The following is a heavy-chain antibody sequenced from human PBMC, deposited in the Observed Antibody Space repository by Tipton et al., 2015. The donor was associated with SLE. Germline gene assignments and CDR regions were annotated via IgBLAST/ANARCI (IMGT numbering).Heavy chain of an antibody. V-gene: IGHV1-69*05. Sequence: QLVQSGAEVKKPGSSVKVSCKASGGTFSSYAISWVRQAPGQGLEWMGGIIPIFGTANYAQKFQGRVTITTDESTSTAYMELSSRGSEDQAVFYCAGGGGPGGPDFYYYMDVWGKGTTVSVSS. CDR2: IIPIFGTA. CDR3: AGGGGPGGPDFYYYMDV. J-gene: IGHJ6*03. D-gene: IGHD1-26*01. CDR1: GGTFSSYA.